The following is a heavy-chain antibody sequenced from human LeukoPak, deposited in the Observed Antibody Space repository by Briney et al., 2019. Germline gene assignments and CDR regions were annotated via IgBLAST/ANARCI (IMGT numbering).Heavy chain of an antibody. V-gene: IGHV1-18*01. CDR1: GYTFTTYG. Sequence: GASVKVSCKASGYTFTTYGITWVRQAPGQGLEWMGWISAYNGNTHYAQKFQGRVTTTTDTSTSTAYMELRSLRSEDTAVYYCATVYSSGWYVAFDIWGQGTMVTVSS. CDR3: ATVYSSGWYVAFDI. D-gene: IGHD6-19*01. J-gene: IGHJ3*02. CDR2: ISAYNGNT.